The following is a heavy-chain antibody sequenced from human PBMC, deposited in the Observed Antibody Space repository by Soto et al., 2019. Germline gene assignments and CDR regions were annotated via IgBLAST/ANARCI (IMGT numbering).Heavy chain of an antibody. D-gene: IGHD5-18*01. CDR3: ARAGIQLWYDFDY. CDR1: GGSISSYY. J-gene: IGHJ4*02. Sequence: SETLSLTCTVSGGSISSYYWSWIRQPPGKGLEWIGYIYYSGSTNYNPSLKSRVTISVDTSKNQFSLKLSSVTAADTAVYYCARAGIQLWYDFDYWGQGTLVTVSS. CDR2: IYYSGST. V-gene: IGHV4-59*01.